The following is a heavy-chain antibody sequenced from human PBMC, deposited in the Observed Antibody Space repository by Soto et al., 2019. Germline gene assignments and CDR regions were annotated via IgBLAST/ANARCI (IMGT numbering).Heavy chain of an antibody. J-gene: IGHJ6*03. Sequence: QVQLLQSGAEVKKPGASGKVSCKASGYTFTNYGITWVRQAPGQGLEWRGWIRAYNGGTHYTQRLQGRVTMTTDTSTSTAYMALRCLRSDDTTVYYCARVRQRVGYFYDHVEVWCKGTTVTVSS. V-gene: IGHV1-18*01. CDR1: GYTFTNYG. CDR2: IRAYNGGT. CDR3: ARVRQRVGYFYDHVEV. D-gene: IGHD6-6*01.